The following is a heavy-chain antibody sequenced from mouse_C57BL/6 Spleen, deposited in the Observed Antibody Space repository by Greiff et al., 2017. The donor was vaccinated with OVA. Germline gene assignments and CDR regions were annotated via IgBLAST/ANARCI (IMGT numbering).Heavy chain of an antibody. J-gene: IGHJ3*01. CDR1: GYTFTEYT. D-gene: IGHD2-3*01. Sequence: VQRVESGAELVKPGASVKLSCKASGYTFTEYTIHWVKQRSGQGLEWIGWFYPGSGSIKYNEKFKDKATLTADKSSSTVYMELSRLTSEDSAVYFCARHEDPGGWLPLFAYWGQGTLVTVSA. CDR2: FYPGSGSI. CDR3: ARHEDPGGWLPLFAY. V-gene: IGHV1-62-2*01.